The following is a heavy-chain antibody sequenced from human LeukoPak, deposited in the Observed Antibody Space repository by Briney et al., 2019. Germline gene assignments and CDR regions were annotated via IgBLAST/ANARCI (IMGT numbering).Heavy chain of an antibody. D-gene: IGHD3-3*01. CDR3: ARGNRDIYDFWSGYYKTKPNWFDP. CDR2: INHSGST. V-gene: IGHV4-34*01. CDR1: GGSFSGYY. Sequence: SETLSLTCAVYGGSFSGYYWSWIRPPPGKGLEWIGEINHSGSTNYNPSLKSRVTISVDTSKNQFSLKLSSVTAADTAVYYCARGNRDIYDFWSGYYKTKPNWFDPWGQGTLVSVSS. J-gene: IGHJ5*02.